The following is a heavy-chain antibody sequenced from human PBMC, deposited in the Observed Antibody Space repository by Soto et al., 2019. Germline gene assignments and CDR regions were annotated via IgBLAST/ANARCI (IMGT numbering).Heavy chain of an antibody. D-gene: IGHD4-4*01. CDR1: GFTFSSYW. Sequence: EVQLVESGGGLVQPGGSLRLSCAASGFTFSSYWMHWVRQAPGKGLVWVSRINSDGSSTSYADSVKGRFTISRDNAKNALGLQMNSLGAEDTAVYYCGKRTSMAGNYYFDYWGQGTLVTVSS. V-gene: IGHV3-74*01. J-gene: IGHJ4*02. CDR2: INSDGSST. CDR3: GKRTSMAGNYYFDY.